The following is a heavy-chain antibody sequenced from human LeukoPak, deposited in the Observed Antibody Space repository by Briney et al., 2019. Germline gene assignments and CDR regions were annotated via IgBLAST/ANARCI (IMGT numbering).Heavy chain of an antibody. J-gene: IGHJ5*02. CDR3: ARGTMMGRFDP. Sequence: SETLSLTCTVSGGSISSYYWSWIRQPPGKGLEWIGYIYYSGSTNYNPSLKSRVTMSVDTSKNQFSLKLSSVTAADTAVYYCARGTMMGRFDPWGQGTLVTVSS. CDR2: IYYSGST. V-gene: IGHV4-59*12. D-gene: IGHD3-22*01. CDR1: GGSISSYY.